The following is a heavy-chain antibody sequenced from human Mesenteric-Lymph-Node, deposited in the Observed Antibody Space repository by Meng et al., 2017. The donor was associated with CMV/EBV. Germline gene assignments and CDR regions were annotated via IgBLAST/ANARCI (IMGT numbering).Heavy chain of an antibody. Sequence: SETLSLTCTVSGDSISNYYWGWIRQPPEKGLEWIGYIHYSGSTYYTPSLENRVTMSVDTSKNQFSLKLSSVTAADTAVYYCARRDYNSGSYWYWGQGTLVTVSS. CDR1: GDSISNYY. J-gene: IGHJ4*02. V-gene: IGHV4-59*08. D-gene: IGHD3-10*01. CDR2: IHYSGST. CDR3: ARRDYNSGSYWY.